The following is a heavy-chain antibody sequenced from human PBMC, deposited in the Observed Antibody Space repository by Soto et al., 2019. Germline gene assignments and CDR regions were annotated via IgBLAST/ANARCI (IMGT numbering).Heavy chain of an antibody. D-gene: IGHD6-13*01. CDR3: TTIGSSWGA. V-gene: IGHV3-15*07. CDR2: IKSKTDGGTI. Sequence: EVQLVESGGGLVKPGGSLRLSCAASSFTFSNAWMNWVRQAPGKGLEWVGRIKSKTDGGTIDYAAPVKGRFTISRDDSKNTLFLQMKSLKSEDTAMYSCTTIGSSWGAWGQVTLVTVSS. J-gene: IGHJ1*01. CDR1: SFTFSNAW.